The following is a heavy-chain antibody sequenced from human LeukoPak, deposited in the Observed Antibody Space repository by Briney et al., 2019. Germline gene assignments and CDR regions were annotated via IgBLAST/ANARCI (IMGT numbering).Heavy chain of an antibody. CDR1: GFTFSGYA. CDR3: AGRGVVLGPAPVLKYSFDY. J-gene: IGHJ4*02. D-gene: IGHD2-8*01. Sequence: GGSLRLSCAASGFTFSGYAMSWVRQSPGKGLDWVSTISGGGGSTYYAYYTDSVRGRFTISRDNSKNTLYLQMNSLRAEDTAVYYCAGRGVVLGPAPVLKYSFDYWGQGTLVTVSS. CDR2: ISGGGGST. V-gene: IGHV3-23*01.